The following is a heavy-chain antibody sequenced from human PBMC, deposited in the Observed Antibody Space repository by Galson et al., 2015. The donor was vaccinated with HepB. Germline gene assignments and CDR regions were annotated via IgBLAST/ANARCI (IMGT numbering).Heavy chain of an antibody. CDR3: VRVYGDYSNDAFDI. Sequence: SLRLSCAASGFTFDDYAMYWVRQAPGKGLEWVSGINWNGGSIGYADSVKGRFTTSRDSAKNSLYLHMNSLRPEDTALYYCVRVYGDYSNDAFDIWGQGTMVTVSS. D-gene: IGHD4-17*01. CDR1: GFTFDDYA. J-gene: IGHJ3*02. CDR2: INWNGGSI. V-gene: IGHV3-9*01.